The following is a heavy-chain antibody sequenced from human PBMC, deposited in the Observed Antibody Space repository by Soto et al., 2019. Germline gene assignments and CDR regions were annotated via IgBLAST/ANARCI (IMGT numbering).Heavy chain of an antibody. D-gene: IGHD3-9*01. CDR1: SGSISSSNW. CDR2: IYHSGST. J-gene: IGHJ4*02. CDR3: ARTALYYDILTGWRQLNYFDY. Sequence: SETLSLTCAVSSGSISSSNWWSWVRQPPGKGLEWIGEIYHSGSTNYNPSLKSRVTISVDKSKNQFSLKLSSVTAADTAVYYCARTALYYDILTGWRQLNYFDYWGQGTLVTVSS. V-gene: IGHV4-4*02.